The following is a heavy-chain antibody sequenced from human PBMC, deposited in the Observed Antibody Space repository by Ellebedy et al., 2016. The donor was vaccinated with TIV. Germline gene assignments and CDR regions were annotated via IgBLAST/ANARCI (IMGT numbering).Heavy chain of an antibody. V-gene: IGHV3-23*01. J-gene: IGHJ4*02. CDR3: AKRNGGIAAFEGGY. D-gene: IGHD6-25*01. CDR2: ISGSGGRI. Sequence: GGSLRLXCAASGFTFSSYAMSWVRQAPGKGLEWVSGISGSGGRIHYADSVKGRFTISRDNSKNTLYLQMNSLRAEDTAVYYCAKRNGGIAAFEGGYWGQGTLVTVSS. CDR1: GFTFSSYA.